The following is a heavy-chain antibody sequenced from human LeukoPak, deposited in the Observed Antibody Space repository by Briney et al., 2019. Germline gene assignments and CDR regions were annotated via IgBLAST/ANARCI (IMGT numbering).Heavy chain of an antibody. CDR3: ARDGHYYDSSGYSIPPFDY. V-gene: IGHV3-21*01. J-gene: IGHJ4*02. D-gene: IGHD3-22*01. CDR2: ISSSSSYI. CDR1: GFTFSSYS. Sequence: TAGSLRLSCPAYGFTFSSYSMNWVRPAPGKGLEWVSSISSSSSYIYYADSVKGRFTISRDNAKNSLYLQMNSLRAEDTAVYYCARDGHYYDSSGYSIPPFDYWGQGTLVTVSS.